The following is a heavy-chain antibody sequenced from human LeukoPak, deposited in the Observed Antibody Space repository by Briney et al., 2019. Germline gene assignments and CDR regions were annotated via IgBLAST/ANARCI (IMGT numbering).Heavy chain of an antibody. CDR2: IKSDGSST. J-gene: IGHJ6*02. D-gene: IGHD2-21*02. V-gene: IGHV3-74*01. Sequence: GGSLRLSCAASGFTFSNYWMHWVRQAPGEALMWVSRIKSDGSSTTYADSVKGRFTISRDNAKNTLYLQMNSLRAEDTAVYYCSRDSLSSCGGDCYSGLDVWGQGTTVTVTS. CDR3: SRDSLSSCGGDCYSGLDV. CDR1: GFTFSNYW.